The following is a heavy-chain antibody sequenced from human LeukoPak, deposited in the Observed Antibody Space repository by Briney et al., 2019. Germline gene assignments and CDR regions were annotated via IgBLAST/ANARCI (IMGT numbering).Heavy chain of an antibody. Sequence: ASVKVSCKASGYTFTSYGISWVRQAPGQGLEWMGWISAYNGNTNYAQKLQGRVTMTTDTSTSTAYMELRSLRSDDTAVYYCARGPGIGRYFDWLPTAYYFDYWGQGTLVTVSS. CDR1: GYTFTSYG. CDR3: ARGPGIGRYFDWLPTAYYFDY. V-gene: IGHV1-18*01. CDR2: ISAYNGNT. D-gene: IGHD3-9*01. J-gene: IGHJ4*02.